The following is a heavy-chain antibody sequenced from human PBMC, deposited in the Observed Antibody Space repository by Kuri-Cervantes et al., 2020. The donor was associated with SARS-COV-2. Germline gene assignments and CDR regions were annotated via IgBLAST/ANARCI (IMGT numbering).Heavy chain of an antibody. D-gene: IGHD6-13*01. CDR2: IYYSGST. J-gene: IGHJ4*02. Sequence: SETLSLTCTVSGGSISSHYWGWIRQPPGKGLEWIGSIYYSGSTYYNPSLKSRVTISVDTSKNQFSLKLSSVTAADTAVYYCASTYSRNYYFDYWGQGTLVTVSS. V-gene: IGHV4-39*01. CDR1: GGSISSHY. CDR3: ASTYSRNYYFDY.